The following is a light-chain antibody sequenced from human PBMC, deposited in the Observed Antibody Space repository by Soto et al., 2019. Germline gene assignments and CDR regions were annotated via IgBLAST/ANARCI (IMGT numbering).Light chain of an antibody. V-gene: IGLV1-40*01. Sequence: QSVLTQPPSVSGAPGQTVTISCTGSTSNIGASYDVHWYQQFPGAAPKLLIYHDTHRPSGIPKRFSGSKSGASASLAIFGIQPGDGADYYGQSYDSSLNGYVFGTVTKVTVL. CDR2: HDT. J-gene: IGLJ1*01. CDR3: QSYDSSLNGYV. CDR1: TSNIGASYD.